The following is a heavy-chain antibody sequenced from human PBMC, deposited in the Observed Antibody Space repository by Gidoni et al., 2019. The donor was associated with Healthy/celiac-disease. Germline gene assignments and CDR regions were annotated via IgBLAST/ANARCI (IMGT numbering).Heavy chain of an antibody. V-gene: IGHV4-34*01. J-gene: IGHJ4*02. D-gene: IGHD6-13*01. Sequence: QVQLQQWGAGLLKPSETLSLTCAVYGGSFSGYYWSWIRQPPGKGLEWIGEINHSGSTNYNPSLKSRVTISVDTSKNQFSLKLSSVTAADTAVYYCARDRYSSRILYYFDYWGQGTLVTVSS. CDR3: ARDRYSSRILYYFDY. CDR1: GGSFSGYY. CDR2: INHSGST.